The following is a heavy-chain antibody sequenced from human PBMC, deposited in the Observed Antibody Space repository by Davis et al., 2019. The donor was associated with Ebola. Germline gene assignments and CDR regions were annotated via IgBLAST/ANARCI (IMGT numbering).Heavy chain of an antibody. D-gene: IGHD3-10*01. V-gene: IGHV3-11*01. CDR3: AKAYYGSGSYSRLGLW. CDR1: GFTFSDYY. Sequence: GGSLRLSCAASGFTFSDYYMSWIRQAPGKGLEWVSYISSSGSTIYYADSVKGRFTISRDNAKNSLYLQMNSLRTEDTALYYCAKAYYGSGSYSRLGLWWGQGTLVTVSS. CDR2: ISSSGSTI. J-gene: IGHJ4*02.